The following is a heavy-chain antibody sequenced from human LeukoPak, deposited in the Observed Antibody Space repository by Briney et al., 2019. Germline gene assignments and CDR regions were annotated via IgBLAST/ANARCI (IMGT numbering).Heavy chain of an antibody. CDR3: ATGMGSGNWFDP. CDR2: FDPEDGET. V-gene: IGHV1-24*01. Sequence: ASVKVSCKVSGYTLTELSMHWVRQAPGKGLEWMGGFDPEDGETIYAQKFQGRVTMTEDTSTDTAYMELSSLRSEDTAVYYCATGMGSGNWFDPWGQGTLVTVSS. CDR1: GYTLTELS. D-gene: IGHD1-26*01. J-gene: IGHJ5*02.